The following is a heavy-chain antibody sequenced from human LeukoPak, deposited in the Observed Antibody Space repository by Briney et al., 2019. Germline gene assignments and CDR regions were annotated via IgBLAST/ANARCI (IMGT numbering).Heavy chain of an antibody. D-gene: IGHD3-9*01. V-gene: IGHV1-18*01. Sequence: ASVKVSCKAAGYSLITYGISWVRQAPGQGLEWMGWISAYSGNTNYAQKLQGRVTVTTDTSTNTAYMELRSLRSDDTAVYYCARERKSSYDTLTGYYKSDAFDIWGQGTMVTVSS. J-gene: IGHJ3*02. CDR1: GYSLITYG. CDR3: ARERKSSYDTLTGYYKSDAFDI. CDR2: ISAYSGNT.